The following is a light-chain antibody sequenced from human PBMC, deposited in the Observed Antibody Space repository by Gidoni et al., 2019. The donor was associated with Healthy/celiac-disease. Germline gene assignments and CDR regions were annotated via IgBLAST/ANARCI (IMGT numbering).Light chain of an antibody. CDR1: QSISSY. CDR2: AAS. Sequence: DSQMTQSPSSLSASVGDRVTITCRASQSISSYLNWYQQKPGKAPKLLIYAASSLQSGVPSRFSGSGSGTDFTLTISSLQPESFATYYCQQSYSTPRTFGQGTKVEIK. CDR3: QQSYSTPRT. J-gene: IGKJ1*01. V-gene: IGKV1-39*01.